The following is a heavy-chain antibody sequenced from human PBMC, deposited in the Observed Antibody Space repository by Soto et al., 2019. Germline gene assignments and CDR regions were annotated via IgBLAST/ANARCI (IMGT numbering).Heavy chain of an antibody. J-gene: IGHJ4*02. CDR3: ASSLLVGYGLEGESD. D-gene: IGHD5-18*01. Sequence: QVQLVQSGAEVKKPGASVKVSCKASGYTFTSYGISWVRPAPGQGLEWMGWISAYNGNTNYAQKLQGRVTMTTDTSTSTAYMALRSLRSDATAVYYCASSLLVGYGLEGESDWGQGTLVTVSS. CDR1: GYTFTSYG. CDR2: ISAYNGNT. V-gene: IGHV1-18*01.